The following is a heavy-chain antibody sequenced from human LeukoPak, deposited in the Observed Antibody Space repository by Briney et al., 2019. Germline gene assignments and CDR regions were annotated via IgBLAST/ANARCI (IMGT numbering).Heavy chain of an antibody. Sequence: SETLSLTCTVSGDSMRSYFWSWIRQPPGKGLEWIGYIYYSGAINYNPFLKSRVTISVDASKNQFSLNLNSVTAADTAVYYCARGLYSGSWRVWGQGTLVTVSS. V-gene: IGHV4-59*01. CDR2: IYYSGAI. D-gene: IGHD6-13*01. CDR3: ARGLYSGSWRV. CDR1: GDSMRSYF. J-gene: IGHJ4*02.